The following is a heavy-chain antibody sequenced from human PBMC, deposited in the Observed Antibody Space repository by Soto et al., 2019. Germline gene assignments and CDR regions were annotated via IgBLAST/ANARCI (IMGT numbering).Heavy chain of an antibody. V-gene: IGHV1-69*13. D-gene: IGHD3-3*01. CDR2: IIPIFGTA. CDR3: ASGGVVIDVDYYGMDV. CDR1: GGTFSSYA. Sequence: SVKVSCKASGGTFSSYAISWVRQAPGRGLEWMGGIIPIFGTANYAQKFQGRVTITADESTSTAYMELSSLRSEDTAVYYCASGGVVIDVDYYGMDVWGQGTTVTVSS. J-gene: IGHJ6*02.